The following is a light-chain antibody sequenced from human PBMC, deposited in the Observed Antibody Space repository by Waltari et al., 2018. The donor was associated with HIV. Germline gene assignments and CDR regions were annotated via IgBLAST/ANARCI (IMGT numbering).Light chain of an antibody. V-gene: IGKV3-15*01. J-gene: IGKJ2*01. CDR1: QGVGSN. CDR2: GAA. CDR3: QQYNIRPRGNT. Sequence: DIVMTQSPAILSVSPGERVTLPCRSSQGVGSNLAWYQLKVGQAPRLLIYGAATRAAEIPVRFSGSGSGTDFTLTIDSLQSEDFATYYCQQYNIRPRGNTFGQGTKLQIK.